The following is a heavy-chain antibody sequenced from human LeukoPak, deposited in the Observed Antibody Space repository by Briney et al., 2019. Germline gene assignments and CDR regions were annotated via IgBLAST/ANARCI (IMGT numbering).Heavy chain of an antibody. CDR1: GFTVSSNY. CDR3: ARGLLKTVAFFDY. J-gene: IGHJ4*02. Sequence: GGPLRLSCAASGFTVSSNYISWVRQAPGKGPEWVSVIYSGGNTYYADSVKGRFTISRDNSKNTVYLQMDSLRAEDTAMYYCARGLLKTVAFFDYWGQGTLVTVSS. D-gene: IGHD6-19*01. V-gene: IGHV3-53*01. CDR2: IYSGGNT.